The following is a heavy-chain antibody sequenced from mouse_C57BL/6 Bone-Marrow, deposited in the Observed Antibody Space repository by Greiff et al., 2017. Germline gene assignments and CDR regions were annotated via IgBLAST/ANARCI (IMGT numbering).Heavy chain of an antibody. Sequence: QVQLQQSGAELVRPGTSVKMSCKASGYTFTNYWIGWAKQRPGHGLEWIGDIYPGGGYTNYNEKFKGKATLTADKSSSTAYMQFSSLTSEDSAICYCARRDSKKAMDYWGQGTSVTVSS. CDR3: ARRDSKKAMDY. D-gene: IGHD2-5*01. CDR2: IYPGGGYT. CDR1: GYTFTNYW. J-gene: IGHJ4*01. V-gene: IGHV1-63*01.